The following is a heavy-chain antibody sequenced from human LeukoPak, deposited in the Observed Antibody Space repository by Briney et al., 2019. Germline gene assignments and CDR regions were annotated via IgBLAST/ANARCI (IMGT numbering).Heavy chain of an antibody. J-gene: IGHJ4*02. D-gene: IGHD4-17*01. Sequence: PSETLSLTCAVYNGSFTGYYWSWIRQPPGKGLEWIGEINHSGITNYNPSLKSRVSISVDPSKNQFFLKLTSVTAEDTAVYYCARHSTTLTTDEYYFDYWGQGTLVTVSS. CDR2: INHSGIT. CDR3: ARHSTTLTTDEYYFDY. V-gene: IGHV4-34*01. CDR1: NGSFTGYY.